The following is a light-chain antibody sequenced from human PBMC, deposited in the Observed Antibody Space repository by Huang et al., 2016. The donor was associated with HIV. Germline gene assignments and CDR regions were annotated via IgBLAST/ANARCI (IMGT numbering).Light chain of an antibody. CDR1: QSLRHSFGYDL. CDR2: LGS. CDR3: MQTLETPFT. Sequence: IVMTQSPLSLTVTPEEPADISCKSSQSLRHSFGYDLVNWYVQKPGQSPQLLISLGSDRASGVPDRFSGSGSGTDFTLKISSVEAEEAGVYFCMQTLETPFTFGPGTKVDIK. V-gene: IGKV2-28*01. J-gene: IGKJ3*01.